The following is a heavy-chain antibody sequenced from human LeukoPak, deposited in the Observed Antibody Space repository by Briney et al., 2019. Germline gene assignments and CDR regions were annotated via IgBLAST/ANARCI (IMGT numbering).Heavy chain of an antibody. CDR2: ITVSGGTT. Sequence: GGSLRLSCAASGFTFSNNAMSWVRQAPGKGLEWVSGITVSGGTTYYADSVEGRFIISRDNAKNTLYLQMSSLRADDTAVYFCAKYRQDYDRSSYYYYFDYWGQGTLVTVSS. V-gene: IGHV3-23*01. J-gene: IGHJ4*02. CDR1: GFTFSNNA. D-gene: IGHD3-22*01. CDR3: AKYRQDYDRSSYYYYFDY.